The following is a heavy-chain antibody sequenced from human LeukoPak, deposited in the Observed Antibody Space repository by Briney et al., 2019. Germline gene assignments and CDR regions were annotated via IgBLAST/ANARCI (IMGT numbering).Heavy chain of an antibody. CDR1: GYTFTDYY. V-gene: IGHV1-2*02. Sequence: ASVTVSFTASGYTFTDYYMHWVGQAPGQGRGGMGWINPNSGGTNYTQKFQGRVTMTSDTSTSTVYMELSSLRSEDTAVYYCARDGLENGSYVWFDPWGQGTLVTVSS. CDR3: ARDGLENGSYVWFDP. J-gene: IGHJ5*02. D-gene: IGHD1-26*01. CDR2: INPNSGGT.